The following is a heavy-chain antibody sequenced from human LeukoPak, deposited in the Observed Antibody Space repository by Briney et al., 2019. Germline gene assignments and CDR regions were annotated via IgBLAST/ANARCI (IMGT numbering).Heavy chain of an antibody. CDR1: GFTFSSYW. CDR3: ARDRREIQVWPREYYYNYMDV. Sequence: GGSLRLSCAASGFTFSSYWMNWVRQAPGKGLEWVANIKQDGSEKYYVDSVKGRFTISRDNAKNSMYLQMTSLRAEDTAVYYCARDRREIQVWPREYYYNYMDVWGKGTTVTISS. J-gene: IGHJ6*03. D-gene: IGHD5-18*01. CDR2: IKQDGSEK. V-gene: IGHV3-7*01.